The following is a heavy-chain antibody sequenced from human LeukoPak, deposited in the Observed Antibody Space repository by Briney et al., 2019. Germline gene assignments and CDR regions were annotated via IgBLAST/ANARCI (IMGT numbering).Heavy chain of an antibody. J-gene: IGHJ4*02. CDR1: GGSISSSSYY. CDR2: IYYSGST. CDR3: ARLFGSGCDTLDY. D-gene: IGHD6-19*01. Sequence: SETLSLTCTVSGGSISSSSYYWGWIRQPPGKGLEWSGSIYYSGSTYYNPSLKSRVTISVDTSKNQFSLKLSSVTAADTAVYYCARLFGSGCDTLDYWGQGTLVTVSS. V-gene: IGHV4-39*01.